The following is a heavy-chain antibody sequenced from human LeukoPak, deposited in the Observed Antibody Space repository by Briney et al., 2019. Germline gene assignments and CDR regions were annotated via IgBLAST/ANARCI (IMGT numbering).Heavy chain of an antibody. D-gene: IGHD6-13*01. CDR2: ISAYNGNT. V-gene: IGHV1-18*01. CDR3: ARATLGQQLVDGDFQH. J-gene: IGHJ1*01. Sequence: GAPVKVSCKASGYTFTSYGINWVRQAPGQGLEWMGWISAYNGNTNYAQKLQGRVTMTTDTSTSTAYMELRSLRSDDTAVYYCARATLGQQLVDGDFQHWGQGTLVTVSS. CDR1: GYTFTSYG.